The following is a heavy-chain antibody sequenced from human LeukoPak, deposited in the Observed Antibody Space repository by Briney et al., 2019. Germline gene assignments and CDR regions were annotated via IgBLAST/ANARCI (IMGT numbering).Heavy chain of an antibody. Sequence: GGSLRLSCVVSGFTFSSYSMSWVRQAPGKGLEWVSAISGSGDSTYYADSVKGRFTISRDNSKNTLYLQMNSLRVEDTAVYYCAKIRSGYALFDYWGQGTLVTVSS. J-gene: IGHJ4*02. D-gene: IGHD5-12*01. V-gene: IGHV3-23*01. CDR2: ISGSGDST. CDR1: GFTFSSYS. CDR3: AKIRSGYALFDY.